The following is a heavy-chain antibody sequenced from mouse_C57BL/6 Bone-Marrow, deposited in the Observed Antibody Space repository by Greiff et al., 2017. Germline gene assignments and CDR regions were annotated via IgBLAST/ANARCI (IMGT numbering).Heavy chain of an antibody. Sequence: VQLKESGPVLVKPGASVKMSCKASGYTFTDYYMNWVKQSHGKSLEWIGVINPYNGGTSYNQKFKGKATLTVDKSSSTAYMELNSLTSEDSAVYYCARLGVGNYDYWGQGTTLTVSS. CDR3: ARLGVGNYDY. J-gene: IGHJ2*01. D-gene: IGHD2-1*01. CDR1: GYTFTDYY. V-gene: IGHV1-19*01. CDR2: INPYNGGT.